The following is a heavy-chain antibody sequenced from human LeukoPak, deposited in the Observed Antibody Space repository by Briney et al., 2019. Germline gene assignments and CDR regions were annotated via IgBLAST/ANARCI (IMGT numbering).Heavy chain of an antibody. CDR3: ARGNNGSHYVDYYYGIHD. CDR2: IYSGGST. D-gene: IGHD1-26*01. CDR1: GFIVNRNY. J-gene: IGHJ6*02. V-gene: IGHV3-53*01. Sequence: GGSLRLSCASSGFIVNRNYMSWVSQAPGKGLEWVSVIYSGGSTYYADSVKGRFTISRDNSKNTLYLQMNSLRAEDTAVYYCARGNNGSHYVDYYYGIHDWGQGTTVTVSS.